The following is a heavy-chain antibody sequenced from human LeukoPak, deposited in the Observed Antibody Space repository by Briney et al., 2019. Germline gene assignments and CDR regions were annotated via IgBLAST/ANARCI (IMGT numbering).Heavy chain of an antibody. V-gene: IGHV3-7*01. CDR1: GGSFSGYY. J-gene: IGHJ4*02. CDR3: ARPRRAWYFDY. Sequence: ETLSLTCAVYGGSFSGYYWSWIRQAPGKGLEWVANIKQDGSEKYYVDSVKGRFTISRDNAKNSLYLQMNSLRAEDTAVYYCARPRRAWYFDYWGQGTLVTVSS. CDR2: IKQDGSEK.